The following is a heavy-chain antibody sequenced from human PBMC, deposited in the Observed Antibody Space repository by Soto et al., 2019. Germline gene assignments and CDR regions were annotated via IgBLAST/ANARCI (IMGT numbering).Heavy chain of an antibody. CDR2: INAGNGNT. V-gene: IGHV1-3*01. CDR1: GYTFTSYA. Sequence: QVQLVQSGAEVKKPGASVKVSCKASGYTFTSYAMHWVRQAPGQRLEWMGWINAGNGNTKYSQKFQGRVTITRDTSASTAYMELSSLRSEDTAVYYCAVHFYYDFWRGYHFASDYWGQGTLVTVSS. J-gene: IGHJ4*02. CDR3: AVHFYYDFWRGYHFASDY. D-gene: IGHD3-3*01.